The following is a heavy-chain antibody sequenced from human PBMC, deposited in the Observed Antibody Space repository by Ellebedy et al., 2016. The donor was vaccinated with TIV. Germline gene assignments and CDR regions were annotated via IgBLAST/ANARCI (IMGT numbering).Heavy chain of an antibody. Sequence: MPSETLSLTCTVSGGSITSEAYYWSWIRQHPGKGLEWIGYIYYSGSTNYKPSLKSRVTISVDTSKNKFSLKLNSVTAADTAVYYCARGGAGGYWYFDLWGRGTLVTVSS. CDR1: GGSITSEAYY. D-gene: IGHD4-23*01. CDR3: ARGGAGGYWYFDL. J-gene: IGHJ2*01. CDR2: IYYSGST. V-gene: IGHV4-31*03.